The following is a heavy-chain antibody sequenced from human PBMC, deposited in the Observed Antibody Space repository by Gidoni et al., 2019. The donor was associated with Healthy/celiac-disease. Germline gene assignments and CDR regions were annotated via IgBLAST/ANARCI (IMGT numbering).Heavy chain of an antibody. CDR2: INHSGST. J-gene: IGHJ4*02. V-gene: IGHV4-34*01. D-gene: IGHD1-26*01. CDR1: GGSFSGYY. Sequence: QVQLQQWGAGLLKPSETLSLTCAVYGGSFSGYYWSWIRQPPGKGLEWIGEINHSGSTNYNPSLKSRVTISVDTSKNQFSLKLSSVTAADTAVYYCASRRSQWRDHSGSYYDYWGQGTLVTVSS. CDR3: ASRRSQWRDHSGSYYDY.